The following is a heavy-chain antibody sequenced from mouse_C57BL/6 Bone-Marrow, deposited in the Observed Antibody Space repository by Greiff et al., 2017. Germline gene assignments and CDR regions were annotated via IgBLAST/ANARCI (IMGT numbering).Heavy chain of an antibody. CDR1: GYAFSSSW. CDR3: ARWYSGSSSGDY. J-gene: IGHJ2*01. V-gene: IGHV1-82*01. CDR2: IYPGDGDT. D-gene: IGHD1-1*01. Sequence: QVQLQQSGPELVKPGASVKISCKASGYAFSSSWMNWVKQRPGKGLEWIGRIYPGDGDTNYNGKFKGKATLTADKSSSTAYMQLSSLTSEDSAVYFCARWYSGSSSGDYWGQGTTLTVSS.